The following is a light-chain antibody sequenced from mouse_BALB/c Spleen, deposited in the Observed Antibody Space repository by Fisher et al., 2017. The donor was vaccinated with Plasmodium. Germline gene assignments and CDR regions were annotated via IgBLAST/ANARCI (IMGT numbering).Light chain of an antibody. J-gene: IGKJ4*01. CDR1: QSLLDSDGKTF. CDR3: WQGSLFPFT. CDR2: LES. V-gene: IGKV1-135*01. Sequence: VSISCKSSQSLLDSDGKTFLNWLLQRPGQSPKRLISLESKLDSGVPDRFTGSGSGTDFTLKISRVEAEDLGVYYCWQGSLFPFTFGSGTKLEIK.